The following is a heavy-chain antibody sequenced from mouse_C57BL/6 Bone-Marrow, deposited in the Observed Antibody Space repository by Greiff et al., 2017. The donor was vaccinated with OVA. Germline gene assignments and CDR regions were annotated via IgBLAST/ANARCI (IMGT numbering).Heavy chain of an antibody. V-gene: IGHV1-15*01. CDR2: IDPETGGT. CDR3: TRDYSNYYYAMDY. J-gene: IGHJ4*01. Sequence: VQRVESGAELVRPGASVTLSCKASGYTFTDYEMHWVKQTPVHGLEWIGAIDPETGGTAYNQKFKGKAILTADKSSSTAYMELRSLTSEDSAVYYCTRDYSNYYYAMDYWGQGTSVTVSS. CDR1: GYTFTDYE. D-gene: IGHD2-5*01.